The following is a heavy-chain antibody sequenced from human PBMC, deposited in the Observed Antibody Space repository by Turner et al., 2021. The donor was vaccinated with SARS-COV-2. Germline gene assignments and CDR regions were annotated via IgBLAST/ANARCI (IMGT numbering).Heavy chain of an antibody. CDR2: IGSSGKDT. CDR1: GFIFSSYA. Sequence: EVQLLESGGGLVQPGGSLRLSCAAPGFIFSSYAMSWVRQPPGKGLEWVSIIGSSGKDTYYADPVKGRFTISRDNSKNTLYLQMNSLRAEDTAVYYCANVRRDGPFDAFDIWGQGTMVTVSS. V-gene: IGHV3-23*01. CDR3: ANVRRDGPFDAFDI. J-gene: IGHJ3*02. D-gene: IGHD3-10*02.